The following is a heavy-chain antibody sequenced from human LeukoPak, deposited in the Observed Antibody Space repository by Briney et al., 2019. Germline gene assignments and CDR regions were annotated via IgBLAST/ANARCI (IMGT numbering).Heavy chain of an antibody. V-gene: IGHV3-9*01. J-gene: IGHJ4*02. D-gene: IGHD6-19*01. CDR1: GFIFNNYA. CDR3: AKDNRRHYTSGPNPDSLH. Sequence: GGSLRLSCAGSGFIFNNYAMHWVRQPPGKGLEWVSGISWNSGTIDYADSVRGRFTTSRDNAKNSLYLQMDSLRVEDTAFYYCAKDNRRHYTSGPNPDSLHWGQGALVTVSS. CDR2: ISWNSGTI.